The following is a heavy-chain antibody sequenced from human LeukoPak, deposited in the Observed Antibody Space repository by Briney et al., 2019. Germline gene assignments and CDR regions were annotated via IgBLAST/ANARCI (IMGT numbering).Heavy chain of an antibody. CDR2: INSDGFSI. J-gene: IGHJ3*02. Sequence: PGGSLRLSCAASGYTFSRHGIHRVRQAPGKGLEWVSRINSDGFSIAYADSVKGRFTISRDNAKNTLYLHMNSLRAEDTAVYYCARFYGGSALDNWGQGTMVTVSS. CDR1: GYTFSRHG. V-gene: IGHV3-74*01. D-gene: IGHD3-16*01. CDR3: ARFYGGSALDN.